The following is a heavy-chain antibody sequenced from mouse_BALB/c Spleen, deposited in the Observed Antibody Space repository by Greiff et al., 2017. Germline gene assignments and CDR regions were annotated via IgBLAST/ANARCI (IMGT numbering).Heavy chain of an antibody. J-gene: IGHJ3*01. D-gene: IGHD2-1*01. CDR2: ISDGGSYT. Sequence: EVHLVESGGGLVKPGGSLKLSCAASGFTFSDYYMYWVRQTPEKRLEWVATISDGGSYTYYPDSVKGRFTISRDNAKNNLYLQMSSLKSEDTAMYYCARDEDGNFPFAYWGQGTLVTVSA. CDR1: GFTFSDYY. V-gene: IGHV5-4*02. CDR3: ARDEDGNFPFAY.